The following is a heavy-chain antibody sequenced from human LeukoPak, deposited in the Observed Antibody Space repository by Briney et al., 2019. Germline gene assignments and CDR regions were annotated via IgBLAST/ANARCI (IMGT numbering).Heavy chain of an antibody. CDR1: GFTFLTYA. CDR3: AKAGRSGWYPGWPFDI. Sequence: GGSLRLSCAASGFTFLTYAMSWVRQAPGKGLQWVSVIRDSGASTYYADSVKGRFTIPRDNSKNTLYPQMNSLRAEDTAVYYCAKAGRSGWYPGWPFDIWGQGTMVTVSS. CDR2: IRDSGAST. V-gene: IGHV3-23*01. D-gene: IGHD6-19*01. J-gene: IGHJ3*02.